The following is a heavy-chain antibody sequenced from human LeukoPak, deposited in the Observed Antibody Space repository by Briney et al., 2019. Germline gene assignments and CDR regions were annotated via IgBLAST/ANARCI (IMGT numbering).Heavy chain of an antibody. V-gene: IGHV3-66*01. Sequence: GGSLRLSCAASGFTFSSYAMSWVRQAPGKGLEWVSVIYSGGSTYYADSVKGRFTISRDNSKNTLYLQMNSLRAEDTAVYYCARDGLPPGIAVAENYFDYWGQGTLVTVSS. CDR2: IYSGGST. D-gene: IGHD6-19*01. CDR1: GFTFSSYA. J-gene: IGHJ4*02. CDR3: ARDGLPPGIAVAENYFDY.